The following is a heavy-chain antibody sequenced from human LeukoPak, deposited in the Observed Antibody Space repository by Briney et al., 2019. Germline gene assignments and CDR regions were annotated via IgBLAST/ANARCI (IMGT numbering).Heavy chain of an antibody. Sequence: ASVKVSCKASGYTFTSYYMHWVRQAPGQGLEWMGIIYPSGGSTSYAQKFQGRVTMTRDTSTSTVYMELSSLRSEDTAVYYCARADYGDYVTGAFDIWGQGTMVTVSS. J-gene: IGHJ3*02. CDR3: ARADYGDYVTGAFDI. V-gene: IGHV1-46*01. CDR1: GYTFTSYY. CDR2: IYPSGGST. D-gene: IGHD4-17*01.